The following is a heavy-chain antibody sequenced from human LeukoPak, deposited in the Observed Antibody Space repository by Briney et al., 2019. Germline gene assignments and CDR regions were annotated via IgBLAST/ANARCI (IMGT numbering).Heavy chain of an antibody. D-gene: IGHD1/OR15-1a*01. Sequence: LVQVSYKGPGGTFSSYPIRWVRQAPGQGLAWMGGIILIFCKTKYAQKFPGRVTITTDESTSTAYMELSRLTSEDPALYYCARGSWSNVGYYYYYYLDVWGKGTTVTVSS. CDR3: ARGSWSNVGYYYYYYLDV. CDR1: GGTFSSYP. J-gene: IGHJ6*03. V-gene: IGHV1-69*05. CDR2: IILIFCKT.